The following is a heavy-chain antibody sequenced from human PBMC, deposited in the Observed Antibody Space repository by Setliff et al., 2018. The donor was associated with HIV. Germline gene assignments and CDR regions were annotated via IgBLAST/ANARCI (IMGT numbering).Heavy chain of an antibody. CDR2: IYYSGST. D-gene: IGHD3-3*01. CDR3: ARGAYYNFWSGYSAGGGSLGP. V-gene: IGHV4-59*01. J-gene: IGHJ5*02. Sequence: SETLSLXCSVSGGSISGYYWNWVRQPPGKGLEWMGYIYYSGSTDYNPSLKRRATISLDTSKNQFSLKLSSVTAADTAVYYCARGAYYNFWSGYSAGGGSLGPWGQGTLVTVSS. CDR1: GGSISGYY.